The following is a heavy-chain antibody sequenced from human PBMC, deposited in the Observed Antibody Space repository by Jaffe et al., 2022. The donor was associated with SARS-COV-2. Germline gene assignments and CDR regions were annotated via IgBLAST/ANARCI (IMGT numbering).Heavy chain of an antibody. D-gene: IGHD2-2*03. Sequence: QVQLQESGPGLVKPSETLSLTCSVSGGSMSRYYWNWIRQPPGKGLEWIGYIYFNGDTNYNPSLKSRVTISLDTSKNQFSLNLNSLTAADTAVYYCATEALPWIGFDPWGQGTLVTVSS. J-gene: IGHJ5*02. V-gene: IGHV4-59*01. CDR2: IYFNGDT. CDR1: GGSMSRYY. CDR3: ATEALPWIGFDP.